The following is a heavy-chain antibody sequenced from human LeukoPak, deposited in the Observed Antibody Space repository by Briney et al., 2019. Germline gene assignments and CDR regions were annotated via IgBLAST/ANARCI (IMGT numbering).Heavy chain of an antibody. CDR1: GFPVSSYY. J-gene: IGHJ5*02. CDR2: IYSGGLT. Sequence: GGSLRLSCAVPGFPVSSYYMTWVRQAPGKGLEGVAIIYSGGLTYYADSVRGRFTISRDEARNSVFLHLNSLRPEDTAVYYCARDARKVGSGLDLWGLGTLVTVSS. D-gene: IGHD3-3*01. V-gene: IGHV3-53*01. CDR3: ARDARKVGSGLDL.